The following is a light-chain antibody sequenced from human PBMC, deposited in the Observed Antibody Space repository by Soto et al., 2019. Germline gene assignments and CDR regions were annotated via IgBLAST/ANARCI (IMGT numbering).Light chain of an antibody. J-gene: IGKJ3*01. Sequence: DIQMTQSPSTLSASVGDRVTITCLASQSISSWLAWYQQKPGKAPKLLIYDASSLESGVPSRFSGSGSGTEFTLTISSLQPDDFATYYCQQYNSYSFTFGPGTKVDIK. CDR2: DAS. CDR1: QSISSW. V-gene: IGKV1-5*01. CDR3: QQYNSYSFT.